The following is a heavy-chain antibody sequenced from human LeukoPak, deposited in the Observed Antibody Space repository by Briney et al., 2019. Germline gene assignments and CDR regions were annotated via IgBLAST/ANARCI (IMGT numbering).Heavy chain of an antibody. D-gene: IGHD6-19*01. CDR2: IYRSGGT. Sequence: SETLSLTCTVSGGSMSGYYCGWIRQPPGKGLEWIGYIYRSGGTNYNPSVRSRVSISLDTSKNQFSLELRSVTAADTAVYFCARRYASGWSPTFDYWGQGILVTVST. J-gene: IGHJ4*02. V-gene: IGHV4-59*01. CDR1: GGSMSGYY. CDR3: ARRYASGWSPTFDY.